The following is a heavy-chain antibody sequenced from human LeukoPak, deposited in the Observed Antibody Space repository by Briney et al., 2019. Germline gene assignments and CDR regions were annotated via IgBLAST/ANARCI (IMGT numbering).Heavy chain of an antibody. CDR2: ISHDGGNK. D-gene: IGHD3-3*01. J-gene: IGHJ4*02. V-gene: IGHV3-30*18. Sequence: GGSLRLSCAASGFTFSVYGMHWVRQGPGKGLEWVALISHDGGNKNYTDSVKGRFTIYRDNSKNTVYLQMNSLRPEDTAVYYCAKPRGGYYFDYWGQGTLVTVSS. CDR1: GFTFSVYG. CDR3: AKPRGGYYFDY.